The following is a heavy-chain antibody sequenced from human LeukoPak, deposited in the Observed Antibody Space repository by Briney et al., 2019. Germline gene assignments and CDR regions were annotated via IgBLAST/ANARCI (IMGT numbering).Heavy chain of an antibody. Sequence: ASVKVSCKASGYTFTSYGISWVRQVPGQGLEWMGWISAYNSNTNYAQKLQGRVTMTTDTSTSTAYMELRSLRSDDTAVYYCARYCSGGSCYHRVDYWGQGTLVTVSS. CDR3: ARYCSGGSCYHRVDY. CDR2: ISAYNSNT. D-gene: IGHD2-15*01. V-gene: IGHV1-18*01. J-gene: IGHJ4*02. CDR1: GYTFTSYG.